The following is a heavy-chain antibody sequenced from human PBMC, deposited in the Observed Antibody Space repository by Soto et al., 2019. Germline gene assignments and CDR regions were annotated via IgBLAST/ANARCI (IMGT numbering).Heavy chain of an antibody. Sequence: SETLSLTCSVSGHSISSGHYWGWIRQPPGKGPEWIGSMHQSGTTHYNPSLKSRVTTSMDTSKDQFSLKLRSVTAADTALYYCARDQGYGEISPYLDVWGQGTLVTVSS. CDR1: GHSISSGHY. CDR2: MHQSGTT. D-gene: IGHD5-18*01. CDR3: ARDQGYGEISPYLDV. J-gene: IGHJ4*02. V-gene: IGHV4-38-2*02.